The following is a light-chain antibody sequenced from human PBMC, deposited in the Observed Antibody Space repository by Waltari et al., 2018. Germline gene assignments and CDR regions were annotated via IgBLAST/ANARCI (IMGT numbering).Light chain of an antibody. J-gene: IGKJ4*01. CDR3: QQYDSIVLT. CDR2: AAS. Sequence: EIVLTQSTGTLSLSPGERATLSCRASQSVTNNFLNWYQQKPGQATRLLFYAASSTASGIPDMISSSASRTDFIITTSRLFHEDFLVYYCQQYDSIVLTFGRGTKVEIK. CDR1: QSVTNNF. V-gene: IGKV3-20*01.